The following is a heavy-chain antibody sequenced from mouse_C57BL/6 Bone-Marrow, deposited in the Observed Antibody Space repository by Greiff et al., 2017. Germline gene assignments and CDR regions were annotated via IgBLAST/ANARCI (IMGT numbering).Heavy chain of an antibody. CDR1: GFTFSSYG. CDR3: ARHSWFAY. V-gene: IGHV5-6*01. CDR2: LSSGGSYN. Sequence: EVNVVESGGDLVKPGGSLKLSCAASGFTFSSYGMSWVRQTPDKRLEWVATLSSGGSYNSYPDSVKGRFTISRDNAKKTLYLQMSSLKSEDTAMYYCARHSWFAYWGQGTLVTVSA. J-gene: IGHJ3*01.